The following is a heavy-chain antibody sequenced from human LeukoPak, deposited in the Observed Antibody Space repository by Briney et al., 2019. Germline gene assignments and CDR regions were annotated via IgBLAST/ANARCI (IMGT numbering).Heavy chain of an antibody. CDR2: IWYDGSNK. CDR1: GFTFSSYG. J-gene: IGHJ4*02. Sequence: GGSLRLSCAASGFTFSSYGMHWVRQVPGKGLEWVALIWYDGSNKYYADSVKGRLTISRDNSKNTLYLQVNSLRAEDTAVYYCAKEIDTSGYSPFDYWGQGTLVTVSS. CDR3: AKEIDTSGYSPFDY. V-gene: IGHV3-30*02. D-gene: IGHD3-22*01.